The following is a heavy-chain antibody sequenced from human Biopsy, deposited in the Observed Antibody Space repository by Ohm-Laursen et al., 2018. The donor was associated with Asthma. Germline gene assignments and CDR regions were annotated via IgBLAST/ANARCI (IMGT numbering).Heavy chain of an antibody. J-gene: IGHJ6*02. CDR2: IYYSGTT. Sequence: TLSLTCSLSSGSGGYMRSGNYYWGWIRQPPGKGLEWIGSIYYSGTTYYNPSLESRVTVSADTPKNQFSLKLTSVPAADTAVYYCVRGSSSWHHGPFHYYYGLDVWGQGTTATVSS. V-gene: IGHV4-39*01. CDR3: VRGSSSWHHGPFHYYYGLDV. D-gene: IGHD6-13*01. CDR1: SGSGGYMRSGNYY.